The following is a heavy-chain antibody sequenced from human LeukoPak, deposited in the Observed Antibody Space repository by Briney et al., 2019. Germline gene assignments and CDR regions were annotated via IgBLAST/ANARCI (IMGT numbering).Heavy chain of an antibody. D-gene: IGHD3-16*01. Sequence: PGGSLRLSCEASGFTFSSYWMYWVRQTPGKGLVWVSRINSDGSSTMYADSVKGRFTISRDNAKNTLYLQLNSLRAEDTAVYYCARGGRGNAFDIWGQGTMVTVSS. V-gene: IGHV3-74*03. CDR3: ARGGRGNAFDI. CDR2: INSDGSST. J-gene: IGHJ3*02. CDR1: GFTFSSYW.